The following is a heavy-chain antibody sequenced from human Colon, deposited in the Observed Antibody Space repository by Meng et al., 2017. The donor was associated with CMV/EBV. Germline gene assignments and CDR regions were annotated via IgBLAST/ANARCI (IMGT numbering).Heavy chain of an antibody. J-gene: IGHJ5*02. CDR2: ISYDGSNK. CDR1: GFTFSSYA. CDR3: ARGTTCSSTSCYSNWFDP. V-gene: IGHV3-30-3*01. Sequence: GESLKISCAASGFTFSSYAMHWVRQAPGKGLEWVAVISYDGSNKYYADSVKGRFTISRDNPKNTLYLQMNSLRAEDTAVYYCARGTTCSSTSCYSNWFDPWGQGTLVTVSS. D-gene: IGHD2-2*01.